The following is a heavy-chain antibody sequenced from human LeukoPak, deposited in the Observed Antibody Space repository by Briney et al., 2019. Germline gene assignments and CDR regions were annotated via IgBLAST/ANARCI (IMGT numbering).Heavy chain of an antibody. D-gene: IGHD3-16*01. Sequence: SETLSLTCNVSGGSMSSSSYYWGWIRQPPGKGLEWIGNIYYSGSTYYSPSLKSRVTISVDTSKNQFSLKLSSVTAADTAVYYCARETSQKGAHYMDVWGKGTTVTISS. V-gene: IGHV4-39*07. CDR2: IYYSGST. CDR1: GGSMSSSSYY. J-gene: IGHJ6*03. CDR3: ARETSQKGAHYMDV.